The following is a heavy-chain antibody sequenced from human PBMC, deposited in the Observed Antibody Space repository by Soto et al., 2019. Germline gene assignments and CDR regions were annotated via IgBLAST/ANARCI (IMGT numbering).Heavy chain of an antibody. CDR1: GDSLTSGSYY. V-gene: IGHV4-61*01. Sequence: QVQLQESGPGLVQPSETLSLTCTVSGDSLTSGSYYRSWIRQPPGKGPEWIGSIYYTGNTKYSPSVKGRVTLSIDTPKNQFSLRVNSVTAADTAVYYCARHADVATNMDLAYFKSWGEGTLVTVSS. D-gene: IGHD5-12*01. CDR2: IYYTGNT. J-gene: IGHJ4*02. CDR3: ARHADVATNMDLAYFKS.